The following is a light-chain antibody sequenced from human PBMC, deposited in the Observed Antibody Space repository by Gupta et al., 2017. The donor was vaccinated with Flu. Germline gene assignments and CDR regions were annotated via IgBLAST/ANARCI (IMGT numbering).Light chain of an antibody. CDR3: QQYYRSPWT. CDR1: QSVSSSY. CDR2: GAS. J-gene: IGKJ1*01. V-gene: IGKV3-20*01. Sequence: ETVWTSSPVTLSLSPGERATLSCRARQSVSSSYLAWYQQRPGQAPRLLTYGASSRATGVPDRFSGSGSGTEFTLTISRLEPEDFAVYYCQQYYRSPWTFGQGTKVEIK.